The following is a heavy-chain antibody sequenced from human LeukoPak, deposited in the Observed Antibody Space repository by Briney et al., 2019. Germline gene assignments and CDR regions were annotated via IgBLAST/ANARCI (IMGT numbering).Heavy chain of an antibody. CDR1: GFTFSSYG. CDR3: ARESAETCSSSNNWFDP. Sequence: GGSLRLSCAASGFTFSSYGMHWVRQAPGKGLEWVAFTRYDGSDKYYADSVKGRFTISRDNSKNTLYLQMNSLRAEDTAVYYCARESAETCSSSNNWFDPWGQGTLVTVSS. V-gene: IGHV3-30*02. J-gene: IGHJ5*02. CDR2: TRYDGSDK. D-gene: IGHD6-13*01.